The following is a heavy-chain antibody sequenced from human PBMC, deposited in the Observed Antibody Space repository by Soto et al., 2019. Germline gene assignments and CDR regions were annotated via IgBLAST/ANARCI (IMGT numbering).Heavy chain of an antibody. CDR3: ARHRKQWLAFDY. D-gene: IGHD6-19*01. Sequence: SETLSLTCTVSGGSIGSYYWSWIRQPPGKGLEWIGYIYYSGSTNYNPSLKSRVTISVDTSKNQFSLKLSSVTAADTAVYYCARHRKQWLAFDYWGQGTLVTV. CDR2: IYYSGST. V-gene: IGHV4-59*08. CDR1: GGSIGSYY. J-gene: IGHJ4*02.